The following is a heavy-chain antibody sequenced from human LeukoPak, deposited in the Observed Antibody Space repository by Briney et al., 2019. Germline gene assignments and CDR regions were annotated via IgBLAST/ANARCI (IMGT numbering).Heavy chain of an antibody. CDR1: GYTFTSYG. Sequence: ASVKVSCKASGYTFTSYGISWVRQAPGQGLEWMGWISAYNGNTNYAQKLQGRVTMTTDTSTSTAYMELRSLRSDDTAAYYCARVDSSGYFTIFDYWGQGTPVTVSS. J-gene: IGHJ4*02. CDR2: ISAYNGNT. V-gene: IGHV1-18*01. D-gene: IGHD3-22*01. CDR3: ARVDSSGYFTIFDY.